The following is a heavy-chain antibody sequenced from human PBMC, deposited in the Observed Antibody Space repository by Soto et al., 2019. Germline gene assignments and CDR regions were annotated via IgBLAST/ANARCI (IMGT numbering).Heavy chain of an antibody. D-gene: IGHD3-22*01. CDR3: ARERNTVSSAYYSLAF. Sequence: QVQMVQSGPEVKMPGASVKVSCKTSGYTFTAYGLAWLRQAPGQRPEWMGWVSTNDDRTNYARKFQGRVTMTTDRATTTPSMELRSLGSGVTAVYYCARERNTVSSAYYSLAFGGQLTLVTVSS. CDR2: VSTNDDRT. CDR1: GYTFTAYG. V-gene: IGHV1-18*01. J-gene: IGHJ4*02.